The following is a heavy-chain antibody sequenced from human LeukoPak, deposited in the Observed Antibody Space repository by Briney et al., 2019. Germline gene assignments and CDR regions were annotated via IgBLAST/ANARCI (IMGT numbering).Heavy chain of an antibody. CDR1: GYTFTSYG. CDR3: VYYYDSTKNLR. J-gene: IGHJ4*02. CDR2: IIPILGIA. D-gene: IGHD3-22*01. Sequence: ASVKVSCKASGYTFTSYGISWVRQAPGQGLEWMGRIIPILGIANYAQKFQGRVTITADKSTSTAYMELSSLRSEDTAVYYCVYYYDSTKNLRWGQGTLVTVSS. V-gene: IGHV1-69*04.